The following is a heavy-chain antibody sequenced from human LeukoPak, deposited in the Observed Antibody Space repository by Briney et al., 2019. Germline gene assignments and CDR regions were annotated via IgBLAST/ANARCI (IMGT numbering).Heavy chain of an antibody. D-gene: IGHD1-26*01. V-gene: IGHV4-39*01. CDR1: GGSISSSSYY. Sequence: PSETLSLTCTVSGGSISSSSYYWGWIRQPPGKGLEWIGSIYYSGSTYYNPSLKSRVTISVDTSKNQFSLKLSSVTAADTAVYYCARGLSGSYCFQHWGQGTLVTVSS. J-gene: IGHJ1*01. CDR3: ARGLSGSYCFQH. CDR2: IYYSGST.